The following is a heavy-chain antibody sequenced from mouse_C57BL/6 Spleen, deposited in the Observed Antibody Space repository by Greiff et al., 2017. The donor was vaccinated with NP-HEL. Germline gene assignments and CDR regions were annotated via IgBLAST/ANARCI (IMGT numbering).Heavy chain of an antibody. CDR2: IYPGDGDT. Sequence: VQLQQSGPELVKPGASVKISCKASGYAFRSTWMNWVKQRPGKGLEWIGRIYPGDGDTNYNGKFKGKATLTADKSSSTAYMQLSSLTSDDSAVYFCAREDYGGFDYWGQGTTLTVSS. D-gene: IGHD1-1*02. V-gene: IGHV1-82*01. CDR3: AREDYGGFDY. CDR1: GYAFRSTW. J-gene: IGHJ2*01.